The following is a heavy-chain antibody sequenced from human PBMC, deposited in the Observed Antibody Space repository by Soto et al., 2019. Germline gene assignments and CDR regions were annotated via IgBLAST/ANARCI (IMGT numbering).Heavy chain of an antibody. V-gene: IGHV4-39*01. Sequence: QLQLQESGPGVVKSSETLSLTCTVSGGCISSSSYYWGWIRQPPGKGLEWIGSFYYSGSTYYYLSLKSRVTISGDTSENQISLRLTSVTAADTAVYYCARQVVDGTMTGSGSFDYWGQGTLVTVSS. CDR1: GGCISSSSYY. J-gene: IGHJ4*02. D-gene: IGHD3-10*01. CDR2: FYYSGST. CDR3: ARQVVDGTMTGSGSFDY.